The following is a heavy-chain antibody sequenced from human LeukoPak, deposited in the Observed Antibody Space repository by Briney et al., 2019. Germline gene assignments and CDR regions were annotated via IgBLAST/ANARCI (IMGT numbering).Heavy chain of an antibody. J-gene: IGHJ6*02. V-gene: IGHV3-30-3*01. CDR1: GFTFSSYA. Sequence: GGSLRLSCAASGFTFSSYAMHWVRQAPGKGLEWVAVISYDGSNKYYADSVKGRFTISRDNSENTLYLQMNSLRAEDTAVYYCARDPYSGYAQSSYGMDVWGQGTTVTVSS. CDR3: ARDPYSGYAQSSYGMDV. D-gene: IGHD5-12*01. CDR2: ISYDGSNK.